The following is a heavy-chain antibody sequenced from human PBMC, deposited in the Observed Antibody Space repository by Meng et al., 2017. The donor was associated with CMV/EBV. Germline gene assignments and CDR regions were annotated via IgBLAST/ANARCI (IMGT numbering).Heavy chain of an antibody. CDR3: TRDRVAAGFWSGYFDY. CDR2: IYSGGST. CDR1: GFTVSSYS. J-gene: IGHJ4*02. V-gene: IGHV3-53*01. D-gene: IGHD3-3*01. Sequence: GGSLRPSCAASGFTVSSYSMSWVRQAPGKGLEWVSIIYSGGSTYYADSVKGRFTISRDNSKNTLYLQMNSLRAEDTAVYYCTRDRVAAGFWSGYFDYWGQGTLVTVSS.